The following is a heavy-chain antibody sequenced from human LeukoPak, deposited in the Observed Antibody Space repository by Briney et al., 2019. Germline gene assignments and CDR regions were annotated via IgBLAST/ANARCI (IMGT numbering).Heavy chain of an antibody. CDR2: ISYDGSNK. Sequence: GRSLRLSCAASGFTFSSYAMHWVRQAPGKGLEWVAVISYDGSNKYYADSVKGRFTISRDNSKNTLYLQMNSLRAEDTAVYYCARDQDNWNLNWFDPWGQGTLVTVSS. V-gene: IGHV3-30-3*01. CDR3: ARDQDNWNLNWFDP. J-gene: IGHJ5*02. CDR1: GFTFSSYA. D-gene: IGHD1-1*01.